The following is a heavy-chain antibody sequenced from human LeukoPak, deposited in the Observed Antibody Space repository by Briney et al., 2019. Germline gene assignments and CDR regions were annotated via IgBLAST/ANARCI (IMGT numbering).Heavy chain of an antibody. CDR3: ACRDLTSTWSYP. V-gene: IGHV5-51*01. J-gene: IGHJ5*02. CDR1: GYSFTSYW. CDR2: IFLVDSST. D-gene: IGHD2-2*01. Sequence: GESLKISCKGIGYSFTSYWIGWVRQMPGKGLEWMWVIFLVDSSTRYNPSFQGQVTISVDKSISTSYLQWVSLKASDTAMYYCACRDLTSTWSYPWGQGTLVTVSS.